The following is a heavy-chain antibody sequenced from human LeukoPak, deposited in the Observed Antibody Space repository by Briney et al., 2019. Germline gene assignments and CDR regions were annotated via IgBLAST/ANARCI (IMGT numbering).Heavy chain of an antibody. J-gene: IGHJ4*02. CDR3: ARAGSLRYDFWSGYPSGY. V-gene: IGHV1-18*01. CDR1: RYTFPRYG. CDR2: ISAYNGNT. D-gene: IGHD3-3*01. Sequence: SVNVSCKASRYTFPRYGISWVRQAPGQGHEGMGWISAYNGNTNYAQKLQRRVTMTTDTSTSTTYMQQRSLRFDDTAVYYRARAGSLRYDFWSGYPSGYWGQGTLVTVSS.